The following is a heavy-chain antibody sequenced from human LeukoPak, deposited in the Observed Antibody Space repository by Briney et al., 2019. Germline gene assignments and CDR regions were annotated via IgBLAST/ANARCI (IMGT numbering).Heavy chain of an antibody. V-gene: IGHV1-2*02. J-gene: IGHJ5*02. D-gene: IGHD1-26*01. CDR1: GYTFTGYY. CDR2: INPNSGGT. Sequence: ASVKVSCKASGYTFTGYYMHWVRQAPGQGLEWMGWINPNSGGTNYAQKFQGRVTMTRDTSISTAYMELSRLRSDDTAVYYCARDSGSYIRRWFDPWGQGTLVTVSS. CDR3: ARDSGSYIRRWFDP.